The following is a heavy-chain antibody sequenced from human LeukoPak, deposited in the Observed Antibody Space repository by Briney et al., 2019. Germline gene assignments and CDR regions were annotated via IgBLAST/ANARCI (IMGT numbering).Heavy chain of an antibody. CDR1: GYTFTTYA. V-gene: IGHV1-18*01. Sequence: ASVKVSCKASGYTFTTYAISWVRQTPGQGLEWMGWISAYNGNTNYAQKFQGRVTMTTDTSTSTAYMELRSLRSDDTAVYYCAREICSGGSCYEQGYWGQGTLVTVSS. D-gene: IGHD2-15*01. J-gene: IGHJ4*02. CDR2: ISAYNGNT. CDR3: AREICSGGSCYEQGY.